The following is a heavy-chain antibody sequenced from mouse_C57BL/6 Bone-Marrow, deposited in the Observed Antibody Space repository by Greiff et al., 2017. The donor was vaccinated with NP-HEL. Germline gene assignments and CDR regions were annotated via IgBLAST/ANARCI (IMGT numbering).Heavy chain of an antibody. D-gene: IGHD1-1*01. CDR3: ARRPFYYGSSYWYFDV. CDR1: GYTFTSYT. CDR2: INPSSGYT. J-gene: IGHJ1*03. V-gene: IGHV1S26*01. Sequence: QVQLQQPGAELVMPGASVKLSCKASGYTFTSYTMHWVKQRPGQGLEWIGYINPSSGYTKYNQKFKDKATLTADKSSSTAYMQLSSLTSEDSAVYYCARRPFYYGSSYWYFDVWGTGTTVTVSS.